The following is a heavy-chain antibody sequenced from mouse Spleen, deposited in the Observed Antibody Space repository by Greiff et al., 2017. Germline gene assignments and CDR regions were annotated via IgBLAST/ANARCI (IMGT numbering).Heavy chain of an antibody. V-gene: IGHV5-4*03. J-gene: IGHJ3*01. CDR1: GFTFSSYA. D-gene: IGHD2-5*01. CDR3: ARSYYSNSWFAY. CDR2: ISDGGSYT. Sequence: EVKVEESGGGLVKPGGSLKLSCAASGFTFSSYAMSWVRQTPEKRLEWVATISDGGSYTYYPDNVKGRFTISRDNAKNNLYLQMSHLKSEDTAMYYCARSYYSNSWFAYWGQGTLVTVSA.